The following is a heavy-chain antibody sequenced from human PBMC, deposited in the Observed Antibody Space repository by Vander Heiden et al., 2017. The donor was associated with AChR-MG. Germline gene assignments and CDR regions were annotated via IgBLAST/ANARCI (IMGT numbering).Heavy chain of an antibody. Sequence: EVQLLESGGGLVQPGGSLRLSCAASGFTFSSYAMSWVRQAPGKGLEWVSAISGSGGSTYYADSVKGRFTISRDNSKNTLYLQMNSLRAEDTAVYYCAKRKYSSPSNYYYYYMDVWGKGTTVTVSS. V-gene: IGHV3-23*01. CDR3: AKRKYSSPSNYYYYYMDV. CDR2: ISGSGGST. D-gene: IGHD6-6*01. J-gene: IGHJ6*03. CDR1: GFTFSSYA.